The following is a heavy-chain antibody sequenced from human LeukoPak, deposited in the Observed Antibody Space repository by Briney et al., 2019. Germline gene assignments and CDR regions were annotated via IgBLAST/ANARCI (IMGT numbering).Heavy chain of an antibody. D-gene: IGHD1-7*01. CDR1: GFPFSSYG. CDR3: ARGPYNWNYINFDY. J-gene: IGHJ4*02. V-gene: IGHV3-33*01. Sequence: GTSLRLSCAASGFPFSSYGMHWVRQAPGKGLEWVARLVYDARSDYANSVKGRFSISRDDSKNTLFLDMSDLRVEDTAVYYCARGPYNWNYINFDYWGQGTLVTVSS. CDR2: LVYDARS.